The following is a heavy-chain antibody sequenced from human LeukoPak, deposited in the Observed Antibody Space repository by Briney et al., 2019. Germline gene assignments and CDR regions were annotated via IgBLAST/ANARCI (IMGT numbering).Heavy chain of an antibody. V-gene: IGHV3-23*01. CDR2: ISGSGGST. CDR1: GFTFSSYA. Sequence: PGGSLRLSCAASGFTFSSYAMRWVSQAPGKGLEWVSAISGSGGSTYYADSVKGRFTISRDNSKNTLYLQMNSLRAEATAVYYCAKAPVTKGGVDYWGQGTLVTVSS. CDR3: AKAPVTKGGVDY. D-gene: IGHD4-11*01. J-gene: IGHJ4*02.